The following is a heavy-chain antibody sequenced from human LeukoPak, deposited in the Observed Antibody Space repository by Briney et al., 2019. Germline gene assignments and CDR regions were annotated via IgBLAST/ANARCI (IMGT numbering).Heavy chain of an antibody. J-gene: IGHJ3*02. V-gene: IGHV3-49*04. Sequence: GGSLRLSCTASGFTFGDYAMSWVRQAPGKGLEWVGFIRSKAYGGTTEYAASVKGRFTISRDDSKSIAYLQMNSLKTEDTAVYYCTRVRRGYFIPDAFDIWGQGTMVTVSS. CDR3: TRVRRGYFIPDAFDI. CDR1: GFTFGDYA. D-gene: IGHD3-22*01. CDR2: IRSKAYGGTT.